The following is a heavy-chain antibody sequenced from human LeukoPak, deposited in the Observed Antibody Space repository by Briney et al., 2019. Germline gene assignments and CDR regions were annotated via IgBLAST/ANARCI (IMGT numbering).Heavy chain of an antibody. J-gene: IGHJ4*02. CDR1: GGAFSIDA. Sequence: ASVRLSCKASGGAFSIDAVSWVRQAPGEGLKWMGRVITFVGTTNYAHNFQGRVTITADQDTQTAYMELRSLRSEDTAVYFCARGPSSDLRTGFFFGYFDDWGQGTLITVSS. CDR2: VITFVGTT. CDR3: ARGPSSDLRTGFFFGYFDD. D-gene: IGHD3/OR15-3a*01. V-gene: IGHV1-69*11.